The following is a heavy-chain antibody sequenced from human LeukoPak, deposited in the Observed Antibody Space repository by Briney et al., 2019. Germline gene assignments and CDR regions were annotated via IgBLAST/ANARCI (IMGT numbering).Heavy chain of an antibody. CDR2: IYSSGST. CDR3: AREMPSHYYYMDV. D-gene: IGHD2-2*01. J-gene: IGHJ6*03. V-gene: IGHV4-4*07. CDR1: GGSISNYY. Sequence: SETLSLTCTVSGGSISNYYWNWIRQPAGKGLEWIGRIYSSGSTNYNPSLKSRVTLSVDTAKTQFTLKLSSVTAADTAVYYCAREMPSHYYYMDVWGRGTTVTVSS.